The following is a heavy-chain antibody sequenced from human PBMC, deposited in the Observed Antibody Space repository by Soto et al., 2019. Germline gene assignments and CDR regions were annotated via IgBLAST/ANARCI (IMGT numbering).Heavy chain of an antibody. Sequence: GGSLRLSCATSGFTFSSYAMSWVRQAPGKGLEWVASITYDGSNKYYADSVKGRFTISRDNSKNTLYLQMNSLRAEDTAVYYCAARYGSGSEVDYYGMDVWGQGTTVTVSS. CDR2: ITYDGSNK. CDR3: AARYGSGSEVDYYGMDV. D-gene: IGHD3-10*01. J-gene: IGHJ6*02. CDR1: GFTFSSYA. V-gene: IGHV3-30*02.